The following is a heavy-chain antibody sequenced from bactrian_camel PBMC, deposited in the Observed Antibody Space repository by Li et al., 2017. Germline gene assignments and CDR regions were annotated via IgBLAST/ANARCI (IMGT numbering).Heavy chain of an antibody. CDR2: IDSDGAV. J-gene: IGHJ6*01. V-gene: IGHV3S53*01. D-gene: IGHD4*01. Sequence: HVQLVESGGGSVQAGGSLRLSCTVSGYPYRAWCIGWFRQSPGQEREGIAAIDSDGAVTYADSVKGRFTISSAGNTLYLQMNSLKPGDTAVYYCAADGGVSDYVPRPFAYWGQGTQV. CDR1: GYPYRAWC. CDR3: AADGGVSDYVPRPFAY.